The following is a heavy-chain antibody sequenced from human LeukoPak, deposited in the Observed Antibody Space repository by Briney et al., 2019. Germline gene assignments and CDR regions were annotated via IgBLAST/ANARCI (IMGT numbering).Heavy chain of an antibody. J-gene: IGHJ5*02. CDR2: ISAYNGNT. CDR1: GYTFTSYG. D-gene: IGHD3-22*01. Sequence: ASVKVSCKASGYTFTSYGISWVRQAPGQGLEWMGWISAYNGNTNYAQKLQGRVTMTTDTSTSTAYMEPRSLRSDDTAVYYCARDPHYYYDSSGYFPNWFDPWGQGTLVTVSS. V-gene: IGHV1-18*01. CDR3: ARDPHYYYDSSGYFPNWFDP.